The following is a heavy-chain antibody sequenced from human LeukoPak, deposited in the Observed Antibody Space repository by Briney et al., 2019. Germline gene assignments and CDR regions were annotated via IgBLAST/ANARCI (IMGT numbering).Heavy chain of an antibody. CDR2: IYASGST. CDR1: GGSISSYY. D-gene: IGHD6-13*01. Sequence: PSETLSLTCTVSGGSISSYYWSWIRQPAGKGLEWIGRIYASGSTNYNPSLKSRVTMSVDTSKNQFSLKLSSVTAADTAVYYCARAPIAAAYNWFDPWGQGTLVTVSS. V-gene: IGHV4-4*07. CDR3: ARAPIAAAYNWFDP. J-gene: IGHJ5*02.